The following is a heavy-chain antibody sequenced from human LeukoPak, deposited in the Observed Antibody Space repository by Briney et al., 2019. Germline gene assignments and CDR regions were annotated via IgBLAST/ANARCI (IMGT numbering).Heavy chain of an antibody. D-gene: IGHD3-22*01. J-gene: IGHJ4*02. V-gene: IGHV3-48*03. CDR1: GFTFSSYE. CDR2: ISSSGSTI. Sequence: GGSLRLSCAASGFTFSSYEMNWVRQAPGKGLEWVSYISSSGSTIYYADSVKGRFTISRDNAKNSLYLQMNSLRAEDTAVYYCARNSPRLLYYYDSSGYYVDYWGQGTLVTVSS. CDR3: ARNSPRLLYYYDSSGYYVDY.